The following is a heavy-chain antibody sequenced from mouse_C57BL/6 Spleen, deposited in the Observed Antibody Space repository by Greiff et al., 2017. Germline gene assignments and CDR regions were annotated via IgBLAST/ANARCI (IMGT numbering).Heavy chain of an antibody. V-gene: IGHV1-4*01. CDR3: ARYGNYFDY. D-gene: IGHD2-1*01. CDR1: GYTFTSYT. CDR2: INPSSGYT. J-gene: IGHJ2*01. Sequence: QVQLKESGAELARPGASVKISCKASGYTFTSYTMHWVKQRPGQGLEWIGYINPSSGYTKYNQKFKDKATLTADKSSSTAYMQLSSLTSEDSAVYYCARYGNYFDYWGQGTTLTVSS.